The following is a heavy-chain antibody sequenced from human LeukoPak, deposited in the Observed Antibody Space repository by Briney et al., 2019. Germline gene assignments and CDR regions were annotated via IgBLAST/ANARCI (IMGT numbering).Heavy chain of an antibody. CDR2: IYYSGST. V-gene: IGHV4-59*08. J-gene: IGHJ3*02. Sequence: KPSETLSLTCTVSGGSISSYYWSWIRQPPGKGLEWIGYIYYSGSTNYNPSLKSRVTISVDTSKNQFSLKLSSVTAADTAVYYCARSNWGYYEAFDIWGQGTMVTVSS. D-gene: IGHD7-27*01. CDR1: GGSISSYY. CDR3: ARSNWGYYEAFDI.